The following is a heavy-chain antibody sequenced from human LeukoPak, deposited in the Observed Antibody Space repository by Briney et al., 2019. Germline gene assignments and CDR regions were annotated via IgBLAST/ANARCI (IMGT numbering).Heavy chain of an antibody. CDR1: GGSISSYY. CDR3: ARANPLDGYNWGGFDY. V-gene: IGHV4-59*01. D-gene: IGHD5-24*01. J-gene: IGHJ4*02. Sequence: SETLSLTCTVSGGSISSYYWSWIRQPPGKGLEWIGYIYYSGSTNYNPSLKSRVTISVDTSKNQFSLKLSSVTAADTAVYYCARANPLDGYNWGGFDYWGQGTLVTVSS. CDR2: IYYSGST.